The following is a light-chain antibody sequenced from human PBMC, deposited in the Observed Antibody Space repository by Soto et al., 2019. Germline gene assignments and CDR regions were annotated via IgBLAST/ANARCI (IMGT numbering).Light chain of an antibody. J-gene: IGLJ3*02. CDR2: EVS. CDR1: SRDVGYYNY. Sequence: QSALTQPASVSGSPGQSITISCTGTSRDVGYYNYVSWYQHHPGKVPKLMIYEVSNRPSGVSNHFSGSKSGNTASLAISGLQAEDEADYYCSSYTTSSTQVFGGGTKVTVL. CDR3: SSYTTSSTQV. V-gene: IGLV2-14*01.